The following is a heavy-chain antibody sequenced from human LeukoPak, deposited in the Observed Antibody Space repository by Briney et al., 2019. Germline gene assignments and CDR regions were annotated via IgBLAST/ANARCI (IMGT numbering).Heavy chain of an antibody. J-gene: IGHJ4*02. CDR1: GFTLSKHW. Sequence: GGSLRLSCAASGFTLSKHWMTWVRQAPGKGLECVAIIKQDGSEKCYVNSVKGRFTISRDNAKNSLYLQMNSLRVEDTAVYYCGREWAVDFWGQGTLVTVSS. CDR2: IKQDGSEK. CDR3: GREWAVDF. V-gene: IGHV3-7*01.